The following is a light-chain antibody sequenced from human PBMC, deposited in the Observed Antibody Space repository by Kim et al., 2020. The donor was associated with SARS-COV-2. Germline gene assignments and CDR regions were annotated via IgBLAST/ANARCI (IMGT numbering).Light chain of an antibody. Sequence: EIVMTQSPATLSVSPGERATLSCRASQSVSSNLAWYQQKPGRAPRLLIYGASTRAPGIPARFSGSGSGTDFTLTIYSLQSEDFAVYYCHQYNDWPPLTFGGGTKVDIK. CDR3: HQYNDWPPLT. J-gene: IGKJ4*01. CDR1: QSVSSN. CDR2: GAS. V-gene: IGKV3-15*01.